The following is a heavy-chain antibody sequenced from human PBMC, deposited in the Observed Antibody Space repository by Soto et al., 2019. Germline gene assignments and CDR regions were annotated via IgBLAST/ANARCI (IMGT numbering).Heavy chain of an antibody. CDR1: GFTFSSYD. CDR3: AKDTYYHDSSGLYVFDY. V-gene: IGHV3-21*01. CDR2: ISSSSGYI. D-gene: IGHD3-22*01. J-gene: IGHJ4*02. Sequence: PGGSLRLSCAASGFTFSSYDMNWVRQAPGKGLEWVSSISSSSGYIYYAGSLKGRFTVSRDNAKNSLYLQMNSLRTEDTVVYYCAKDTYYHDSSGLYVFDYWGQGTPVTVSS.